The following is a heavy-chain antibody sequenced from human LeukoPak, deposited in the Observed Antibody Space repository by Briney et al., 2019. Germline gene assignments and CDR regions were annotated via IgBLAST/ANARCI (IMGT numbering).Heavy chain of an antibody. D-gene: IGHD6-13*01. J-gene: IGHJ5*02. CDR1: GGSISGYY. CDR3: ARDGAGTSGWFDP. V-gene: IGHV4-4*07. CDR2: IYTSGNT. Sequence: PSGTLSLTCTVSGGSISGYYWSWIRQPAGKGLEWIGRIYTSGNTNYNPSLRSRVTMSLDTSKSQFSLKLSSVTAADTAVYYCARDGAGTSGWFDPWGPGNLVTV.